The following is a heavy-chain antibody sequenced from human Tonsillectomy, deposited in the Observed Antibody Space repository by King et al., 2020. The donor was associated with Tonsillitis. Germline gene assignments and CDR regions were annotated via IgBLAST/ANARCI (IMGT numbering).Heavy chain of an antibody. V-gene: IGHV2-5*01. CDR1: GFSLSTSGVG. J-gene: IGHJ6*02. CDR2: IYWNDDK. CDR3: APGYGSAQPYYYGMDV. Sequence: TLKESGPTLVKPTQTLTLTCTFSGFSLSTSGVGVGWIRQPPGKALEWLALIYWNDDKRYSPSLKSRLTITKDTSKNQVVLTMTNMDPVDTATYYCAPGYGSAQPYYYGMDVWGQGTTVTVSS. D-gene: IGHD3-10*01.